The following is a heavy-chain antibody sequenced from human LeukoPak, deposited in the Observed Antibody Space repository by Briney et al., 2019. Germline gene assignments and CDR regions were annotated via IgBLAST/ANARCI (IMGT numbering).Heavy chain of an antibody. CDR3: AKDYYDSTWTLDY. CDR2: IIWDGSSA. J-gene: IGHJ4*02. D-gene: IGHD3-22*01. V-gene: IGHV3-43D*03. CDR1: EFTFDDHA. Sequence: PGGSLRLSCAASEFTFDDHAMHWVRQAPGRSLEWISLIIWDGSSAYYADSVKGRFTISRDNSKNTLYLQMNSLRAEDTAVYYCAKDYYDSTWTLDYWGQGTLVTVSS.